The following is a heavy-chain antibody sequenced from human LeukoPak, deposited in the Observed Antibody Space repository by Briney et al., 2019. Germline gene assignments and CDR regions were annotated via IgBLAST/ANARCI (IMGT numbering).Heavy chain of an antibody. D-gene: IGHD5-12*01. J-gene: IGHJ6*02. V-gene: IGHV4-34*01. CDR1: GGSFSGYY. Sequence: PSETLSLTCAVYGGSFSGYYWRWIRQPPGKGLEWIGEINHSGSTNYNPSLKSRVTISVDTSKNQFSLKLSSVTAADTAVYYCARGGYSGYADMDVWGQGTTVTVSS. CDR3: ARGGYSGYADMDV. CDR2: INHSGST.